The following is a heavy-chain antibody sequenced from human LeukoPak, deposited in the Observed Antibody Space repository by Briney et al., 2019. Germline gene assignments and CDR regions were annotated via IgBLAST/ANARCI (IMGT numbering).Heavy chain of an antibody. Sequence: GGSLRLSCAASGFTFSSYGVHWVRQAPGKGLEWVAFIRYDGSNKYYADSVKGRFTISRDNSKNTLYLQMNSLRAEDTAVYYCAKDHLYYYGSGSTLDYWGQETLVTVSS. V-gene: IGHV3-30*02. CDR1: GFTFSSYG. D-gene: IGHD3-10*01. CDR2: IRYDGSNK. CDR3: AKDHLYYYGSGSTLDY. J-gene: IGHJ4*02.